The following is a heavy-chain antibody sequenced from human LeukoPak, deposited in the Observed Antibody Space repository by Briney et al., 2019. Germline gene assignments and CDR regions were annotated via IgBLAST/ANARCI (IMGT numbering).Heavy chain of an antibody. CDR2: IKHDGSEK. CDR1: GFTFSRYC. CDR3: ARGGTTVTTFDAFDI. D-gene: IGHD4-17*01. V-gene: IGHV3-7*01. Sequence: GGSLRLSCAASGFTFSRYCMSWVRQAPGKGLEWVANIKHDGSEKYYVDSVKGRFTISRDNAKNSLYLQMNSLRAEDTAVYYCARGGTTVTTFDAFDIWWEGAIGTVSS. J-gene: IGHJ3*02.